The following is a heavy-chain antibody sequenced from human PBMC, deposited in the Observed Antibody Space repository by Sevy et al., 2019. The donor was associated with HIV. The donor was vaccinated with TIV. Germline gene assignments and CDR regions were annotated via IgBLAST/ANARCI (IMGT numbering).Heavy chain of an antibody. CDR3: ARDTAMVPFDY. CDR1: GYSISSGYY. J-gene: IGHJ4*02. CDR2: IYHSGST. D-gene: IGHD5-18*01. Sequence: ETLSLTCAVSGYSISSGYYWGWIRQPPGKGLEWIGSIYHSGSTYYNPSLKSRVTISVDTSKNQFSLKLSSVTAADTAVYYCARDTAMVPFDYWGQGTLVTVSS. V-gene: IGHV4-38-2*01.